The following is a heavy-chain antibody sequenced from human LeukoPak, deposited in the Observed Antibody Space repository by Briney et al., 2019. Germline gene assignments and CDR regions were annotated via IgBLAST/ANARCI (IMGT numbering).Heavy chain of an antibody. CDR2: ISGGGAST. CDR1: GFTFSNYA. V-gene: IGHV3-23*01. D-gene: IGHD5-24*01. J-gene: IGHJ4*02. Sequence: GGSLRLSCAASGFTFSNYAMSWVRQAPGKGLEWVSAISGGGASTYYADSVKGRYTISRDNSKNTLYLQMNSLRAEDTAVYYCAKRDGYNSNYFDYWGQGTLVTVSS. CDR3: AKRDGYNSNYFDY.